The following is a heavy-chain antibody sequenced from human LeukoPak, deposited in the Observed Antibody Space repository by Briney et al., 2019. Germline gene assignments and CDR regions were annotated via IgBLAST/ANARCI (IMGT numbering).Heavy chain of an antibody. Sequence: GASVKVSCKASGYTFTSYGISWVRQAPGQGLEWMGWISAYNGNTNYAQKLQGRVTMTTDTSTSTAYMELSSLRSEDTAVYYCARGIGNYDFWSGLQNYGMDVWGQGTTVTVSS. CDR1: GYTFTSYG. CDR3: ARGIGNYDFWSGLQNYGMDV. J-gene: IGHJ6*02. D-gene: IGHD3-3*01. CDR2: ISAYNGNT. V-gene: IGHV1-18*01.